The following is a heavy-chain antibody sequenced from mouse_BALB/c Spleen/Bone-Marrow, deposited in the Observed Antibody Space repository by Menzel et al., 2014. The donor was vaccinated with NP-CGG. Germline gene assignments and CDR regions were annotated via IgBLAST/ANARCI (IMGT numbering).Heavy chain of an antibody. J-gene: IGHJ4*01. CDR3: ARHEDLDIRRRLGAMDY. CDR2: FFPGSGSI. Sequence: QVHLQQPGAELVKPGASVKLSCKASGYTFTEYIIHWIKQRPGQGLEWIGWFFPGSGSIKYNEKFKDKATLTADKSSSTIYMELSRLTSEDSAVYFCARHEDLDIRRRLGAMDYWGQGTSVTVSS. CDR1: GYTFTEYI. D-gene: IGHD2-12*01. V-gene: IGHV1-62-2*01.